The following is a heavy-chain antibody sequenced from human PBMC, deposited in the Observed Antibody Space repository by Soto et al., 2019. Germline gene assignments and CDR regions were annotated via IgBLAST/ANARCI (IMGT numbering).Heavy chain of an antibody. J-gene: IGHJ6*02. CDR1: GYIFTNYD. Sequence: ASVKVSCKASGYIFTNYDINWVRQATGQGLEYLGWINPNSGNTGYVQKFQGRVTMTRNTSINTAYMELNSLRSEDTAVYYCARERVRGMDVWGQGTTVTFSS. V-gene: IGHV1-8*01. CDR2: INPNSGNT. CDR3: ARERVRGMDV.